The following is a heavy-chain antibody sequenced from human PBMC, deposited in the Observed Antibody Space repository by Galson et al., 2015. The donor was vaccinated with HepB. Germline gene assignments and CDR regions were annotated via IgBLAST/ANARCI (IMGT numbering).Heavy chain of an antibody. Sequence: SCKASGGTFRSHAISWVRQAPGQGLEWMGGIIPALDTPVYGQNFQVRVTISADESTSTAYMELSSLRSDDTAVYYCARDAGDYYESSGHYYFDSWGQGTLVTVSS. D-gene: IGHD3-22*01. CDR1: GGTFRSHA. CDR3: ARDAGDYYESSGHYYFDS. J-gene: IGHJ4*02. V-gene: IGHV1-69*01. CDR2: IIPALDTP.